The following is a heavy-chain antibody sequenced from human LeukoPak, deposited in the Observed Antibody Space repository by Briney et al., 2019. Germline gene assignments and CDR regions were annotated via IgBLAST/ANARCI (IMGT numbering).Heavy chain of an antibody. D-gene: IGHD3-10*01. CDR3: ARDRPRSYPMSDDAFDI. J-gene: IGHJ3*02. V-gene: IGHV1-46*01. CDR1: GYTFTSYY. Sequence: ASVKVSCKASGYTFTSYYMHWVRQAPGQGLEWMGIINPSGGSTSYAQKFQGRVTMTRDMSTSTVYMELSSLRSEDTAVYYCARDRPRSYPMSDDAFDIWGQGTMVTVSS. CDR2: INPSGGST.